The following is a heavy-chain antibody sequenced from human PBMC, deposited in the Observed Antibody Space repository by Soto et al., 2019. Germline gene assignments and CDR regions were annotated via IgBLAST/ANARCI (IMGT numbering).Heavy chain of an antibody. Sequence: QVQLQESGPGLVKPSQTLSLTCTVSGGSISSGGYYWSWIRQHPGKGLEWIGYIYYSGSTYYNPSLKSRVTISVDTSKNQFSLKLSSVTAADTAVYYCAGHTVVTPSCWFDPWGQGTLVTVSS. CDR1: GGSISSGGYY. D-gene: IGHD2-15*01. CDR2: IYYSGST. J-gene: IGHJ5*02. CDR3: AGHTVVTPSCWFDP. V-gene: IGHV4-31*03.